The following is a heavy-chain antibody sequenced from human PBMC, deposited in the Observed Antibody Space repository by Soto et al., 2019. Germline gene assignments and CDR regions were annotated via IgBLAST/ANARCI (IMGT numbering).Heavy chain of an antibody. CDR1: GDSVNSGGYY. J-gene: IGHJ4*02. V-gene: IGHV4-31*03. CDR2: VYYTGST. D-gene: IGHD5-18*01. Sequence: PSETLSLTCTVSGDSVNSGGYYWSWIRQHPGKGLEWLGYVYYTGSTYYNPSLKSRVMISLDTSRNHFSLNLSSVTAADTAVYYCAKGAAWIQLLEYWGQGIPVTVYS. CDR3: AKGAAWIQLLEY.